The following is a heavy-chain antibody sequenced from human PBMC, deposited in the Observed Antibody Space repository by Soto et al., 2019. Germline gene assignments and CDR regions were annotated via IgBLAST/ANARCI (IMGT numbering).Heavy chain of an antibody. Sequence: QVRLVESGGGVVQPGRSLRLSCAASGFIFSSYAIHWVRQAPGKGLEWVAVISYDGSNKYYADSVKGRFTISGDNSQNRLHRKMNHMGAKDGVLYKWARDENGSPPFGGVWGVATLVDLYVDLWGRGTPVTASS. CDR1: GFIFSSYA. D-gene: IGHD3-16*01. J-gene: IGHJ2*01. V-gene: IGHV3-30-3*01. CDR2: ISYDGSNK. CDR3: ARDENGSPPFGGVWGVATLVDLYVDL.